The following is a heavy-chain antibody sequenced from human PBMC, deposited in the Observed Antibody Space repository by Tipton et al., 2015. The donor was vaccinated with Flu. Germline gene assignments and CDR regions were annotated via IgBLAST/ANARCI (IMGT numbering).Heavy chain of an antibody. D-gene: IGHD5-24*01. J-gene: IGHJ3*02. CDR3: ARARRDGYNLFAFDI. CDR1: GFTFSSYS. CDR2: ISSSSSYI. V-gene: IGHV3-21*01. Sequence: SLRLSCAASGFTFSSYSMNWVRQAPGKGLEWVSSISSSSSYIYYADSVKGRFTISRDNAKNPLYLQMNSLRAEDTAVYYCARARRDGYNLFAFDIWGQGTMVTVSS.